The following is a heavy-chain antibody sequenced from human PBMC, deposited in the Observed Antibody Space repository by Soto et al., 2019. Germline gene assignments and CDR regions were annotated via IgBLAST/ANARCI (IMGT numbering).Heavy chain of an antibody. CDR3: ARGRITIFGVVRPYYFDY. Sequence: SETLSLTCTVSGGSISSYYWSWIRQPPGKGLEWIGYIYYSGSTNYNPSLKSRVTISVDTSKNQFSLKLSSVTAADTAVYYCARGRITIFGVVRPYYFDYWGQGTLVTVSS. CDR2: IYYSGST. CDR1: GGSISSYY. D-gene: IGHD3-3*01. V-gene: IGHV4-59*01. J-gene: IGHJ4*02.